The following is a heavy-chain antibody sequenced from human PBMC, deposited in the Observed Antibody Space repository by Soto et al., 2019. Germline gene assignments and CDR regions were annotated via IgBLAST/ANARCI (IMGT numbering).Heavy chain of an antibody. V-gene: IGHV4-59*01. D-gene: IGHD4-17*01. J-gene: IGHJ1*01. Sequence: SETLSLTCTVSGGSISSYYWSWIRQPPGKGLEWIGYIYYSGSTNYNPSLKSRVTISVDTSKNQFSLKLSSVTAADTAVYFCAGSMATVVKGAGSAEYFQHWGQGTLVTVSS. CDR3: AGSMATVVKGAGSAEYFQH. CDR2: IYYSGST. CDR1: GGSISSYY.